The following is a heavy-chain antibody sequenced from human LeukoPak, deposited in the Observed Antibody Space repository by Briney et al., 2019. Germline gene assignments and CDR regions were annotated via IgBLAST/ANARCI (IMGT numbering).Heavy chain of an antibody. CDR2: IYYSGST. CDR1: GGSISSYY. J-gene: IGHJ5*02. V-gene: IGHV4-59*01. CDR3: ARTHYYGSGSYCWFDP. Sequence: SETLSLTCTVSGGSISSYYWSWIRQPPGKRLEWIGYIYYSGSTNYNPSLKSRVTISVDTSKNQFSLKLSSVTAADTAVYYCARTHYYGSGSYCWFDPWGQGTLVTVSS. D-gene: IGHD3-10*01.